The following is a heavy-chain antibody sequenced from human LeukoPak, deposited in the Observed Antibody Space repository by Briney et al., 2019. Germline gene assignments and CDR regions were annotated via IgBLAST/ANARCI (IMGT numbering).Heavy chain of an antibody. D-gene: IGHD1-26*01. CDR2: TYTSGNT. J-gene: IGHJ4*02. Sequence: SETLSLTCTVSGGSVSSGNYYWTWIRQPAGKGLEWIGRTYTSGNTNYNQSLKSRVTISVDASKNQFSLRLTSVTAADTAVYYCTRGGELMNYWGQGTLVTVSS. CDR1: GGSVSSGNYY. V-gene: IGHV4-61*02. CDR3: TRGGELMNY.